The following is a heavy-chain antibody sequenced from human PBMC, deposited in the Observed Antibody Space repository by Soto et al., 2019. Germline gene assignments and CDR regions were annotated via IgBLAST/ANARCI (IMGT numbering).Heavy chain of an antibody. CDR1: GGSISSGGYY. D-gene: IGHD6-19*01. V-gene: IGHV4-31*03. Sequence: SETLSLTCTVSGGSISSGGYYWSWIRQHPGKGLEWIGYIYYSGSTYYNPSLKSRVTISVDTSKNQFSLKLSSVTAADTAVYYCARDRAYSSGWLGSYYYMDVCGKGTTVTVSS. CDR3: ARDRAYSSGWLGSYYYMDV. CDR2: IYYSGST. J-gene: IGHJ6*03.